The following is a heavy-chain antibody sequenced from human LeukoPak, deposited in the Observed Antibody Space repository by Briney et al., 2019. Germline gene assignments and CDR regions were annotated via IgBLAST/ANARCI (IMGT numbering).Heavy chain of an antibody. CDR3: ARAKGELPSFDY. CDR1: GFTVSSNY. V-gene: IGHV3-66*01. D-gene: IGHD1-26*01. CDR2: IYSGGST. J-gene: IGHJ4*02. Sequence: GGSLRLSCAASGFTVSSNYMSWVRQAPGKGLEWVSVIYSGGSTYYADSVKGRFTISRDNSKNTLYLQMNSLRAEDTAVYYCARAKGELPSFDYWGQGTLVTVSS.